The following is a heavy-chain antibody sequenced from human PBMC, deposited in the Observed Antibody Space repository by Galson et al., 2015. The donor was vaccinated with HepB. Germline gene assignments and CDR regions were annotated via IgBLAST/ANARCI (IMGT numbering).Heavy chain of an antibody. J-gene: IGHJ3*02. D-gene: IGHD1-26*01. CDR2: INHSGST. CDR3: ARVDSGSYRGGDAFDI. CDR1: GGSISSYY. Sequence: ETLSLTCTVSGGSISSYYWSWIRQPPGKGLEWIGEINHSGSTNYNPSLKSRVTISVDTSKNQFSLKLSSVTAADTAVYYCARVDSGSYRGGDAFDIWGQGTMVTVSS. V-gene: IGHV4-34*01.